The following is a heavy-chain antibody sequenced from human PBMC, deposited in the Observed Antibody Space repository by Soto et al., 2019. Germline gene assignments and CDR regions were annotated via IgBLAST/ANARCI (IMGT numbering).Heavy chain of an antibody. CDR1: GFSLSTSGVG. Sequence: QITLKESVPTLVKPTQTLTLTCTFSGFSLSTSGVGVGWIRQPPGKALEWLALIFWDDDKRYSPSLRSRLTIPKDPSKYQVVLIVPNMDPVDTATYYCAHTPRRYGSGIGRFDPWGQGTLVTVSS. CDR2: IFWDDDK. D-gene: IGHD3-10*01. CDR3: AHTPRRYGSGIGRFDP. J-gene: IGHJ5*02. V-gene: IGHV2-5*02.